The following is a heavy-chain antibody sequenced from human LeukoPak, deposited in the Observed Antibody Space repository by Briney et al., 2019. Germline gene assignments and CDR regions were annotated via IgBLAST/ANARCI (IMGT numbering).Heavy chain of an antibody. CDR1: GFTFSSHG. V-gene: IGHV3-30*18. CDR2: ISYDGSNK. Sequence: PGGSLRLSCAASGFTFSSHGMHWVRQAPGKGLEWVAVISYDGSNKYYADSVKGRFTISRDNSKNTLYLQMDSLRAEDTAVYYCAKRLLDNYADAFDIWGQGTMVTVSS. D-gene: IGHD4-11*01. J-gene: IGHJ3*02. CDR3: AKRLLDNYADAFDI.